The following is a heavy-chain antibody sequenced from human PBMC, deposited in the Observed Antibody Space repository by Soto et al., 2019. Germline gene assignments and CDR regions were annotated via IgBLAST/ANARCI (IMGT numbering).Heavy chain of an antibody. CDR2: FDPEDGKT. Sequence: SVKVSCKVSGYTLTELSMHWVRQTPGKGLEWMGGFDPEDGKTIYAQKFQGRVTMTEDSSTETAYMALSSLRSEDTAVYYCATHYSDFWSGYYTFWGQGTLVTVSS. D-gene: IGHD3-3*01. J-gene: IGHJ4*02. V-gene: IGHV1-24*01. CDR1: GYTLTELS. CDR3: ATHYSDFWSGYYTF.